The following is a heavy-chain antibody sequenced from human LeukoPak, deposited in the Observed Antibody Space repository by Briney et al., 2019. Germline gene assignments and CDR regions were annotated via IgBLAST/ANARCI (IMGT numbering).Heavy chain of an antibody. CDR1: CHSISSYY. V-gene: IGHV4-59*08. CDR3: ARHVTISGPYDASDI. CDR2: IYYSGGT. D-gene: IGHD5-24*01. J-gene: IGHJ3*02. Sequence: SETLSFTCTLSCHSISSYYWSWIRQPPGKGLEWIGYIYYSGGTDYNPSLKSRVTISVDTSKHQFSLKLMSVTAAGTAVYYCARHVTISGPYDASDIWGQGTMVTVSP.